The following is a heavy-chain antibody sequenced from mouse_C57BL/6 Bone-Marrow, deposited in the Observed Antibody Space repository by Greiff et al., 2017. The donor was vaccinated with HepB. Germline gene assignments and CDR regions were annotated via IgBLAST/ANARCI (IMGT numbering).Heavy chain of an antibody. CDR3: ASRNYTRFAY. V-gene: IGHV5-6*01. Sequence: EVNLVESGGDLVKPGGSLKLSCAASGFTFSSYGMSWVRQTPDKRLEWVATISSGGSYTYYPDSVKGRFTISRDNAKNTLYLQMSSLKSEDTAMYYCASRNYTRFAYWGQGTMVTVSA. CDR1: GFTFSSYG. J-gene: IGHJ3*01. CDR2: ISSGGSYT. D-gene: IGHD2-5*01.